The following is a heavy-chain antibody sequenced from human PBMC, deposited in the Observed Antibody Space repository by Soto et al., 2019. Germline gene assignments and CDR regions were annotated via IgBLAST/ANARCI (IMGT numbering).Heavy chain of an antibody. V-gene: IGHV3-21*01. CDR1: GFTFSSYS. D-gene: IGHD3-22*01. Sequence: ESGGGLVKPGGSLRLSCAASGFTFSSYSMNWVRQAPGKGLEWVSSISSSSSYIYYADSVKGRFTISRDNAKNSLYLQMNSLRAEGTAVYYCARDRYDSSGYYYKDRAFDIWGQGTMVTVSS. CDR3: ARDRYDSSGYYYKDRAFDI. J-gene: IGHJ3*02. CDR2: ISSSSSYI.